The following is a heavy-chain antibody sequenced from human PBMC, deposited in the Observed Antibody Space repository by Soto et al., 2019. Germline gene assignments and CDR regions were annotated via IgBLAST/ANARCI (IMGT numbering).Heavy chain of an antibody. V-gene: IGHV1-2*04. CDR2: MNPNNGDT. Sequence: VASVKVSCKASGYTFSAFYVHWVRQAPGHGLEWMGWMNPNNGDTYYAQKFEGWVTMTTDTSTSTAYMELRSLRSDDTAVYYCARSGYDSSGYYGWGQGTLVTVSS. D-gene: IGHD3-22*01. CDR1: GYTFSAFY. CDR3: ARSGYDSSGYYG. J-gene: IGHJ4*02.